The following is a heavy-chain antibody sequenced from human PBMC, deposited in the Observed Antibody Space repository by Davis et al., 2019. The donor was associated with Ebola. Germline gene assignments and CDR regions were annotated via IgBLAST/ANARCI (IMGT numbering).Heavy chain of an antibody. CDR3: SERGSSV. J-gene: IGHJ4*02. Sequence: PSETLSLTCTVSGVSISRHYWSWIRQHPGKRLEWFGSIYYTGNAYYNSSLASRATISVDTSKNQFSLKLTSVTAADTAMYYCSERGSSVWGQGTLVTVSS. CDR1: GVSISRHY. D-gene: IGHD3-10*01. V-gene: IGHV4-59*03. CDR2: IYYTGNA.